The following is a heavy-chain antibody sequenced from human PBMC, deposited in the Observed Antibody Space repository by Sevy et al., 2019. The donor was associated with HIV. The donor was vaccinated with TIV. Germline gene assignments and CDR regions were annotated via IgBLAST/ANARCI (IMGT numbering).Heavy chain of an antibody. V-gene: IGHV4-59*08. CDR1: GGSINSDH. J-gene: IGHJ3*02. Sequence: SETLSLTCTVSGGSINSDHWNWIRQPPGKGLEWIGYVYYTGGNNYNPSLKNRVTISVDRTKNQFSLKLTSVTAADTAVYYCARRNDFDIWGQGTMVTVSS. CDR3: ARRNDFDI. CDR2: VYYTGGN.